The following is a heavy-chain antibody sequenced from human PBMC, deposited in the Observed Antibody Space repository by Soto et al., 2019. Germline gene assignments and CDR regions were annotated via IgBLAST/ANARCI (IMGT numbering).Heavy chain of an antibody. D-gene: IGHD3-22*01. CDR1: GGTLSSLA. Sequence: ASSVKVSCKASGGTLSSLALTWVRQAPGQGLEWMGRIIPIFGTTNYAQKFQGRVTITADESTGTAYMELSSLRSEDTAVYYCARDPLKFYYDSSGYYRPNEALGIWGQGT. CDR3: ARDPLKFYYDSSGYYRPNEALGI. J-gene: IGHJ3*02. CDR2: IIPIFGTT. V-gene: IGHV1-69*13.